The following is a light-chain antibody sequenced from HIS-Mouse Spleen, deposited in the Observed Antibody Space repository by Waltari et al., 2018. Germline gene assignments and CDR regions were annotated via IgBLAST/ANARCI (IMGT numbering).Light chain of an antibody. J-gene: IGLJ2*01. Sequence: SYELTQPPSVSVSLGQTARITCAGAALPNKEASWYQQKAGQAPVLVLYEESKRPSGIPERFSGSSSGTMATLTISGAQVEDEADYYCCSTDSSGNHRVFGGGTKLTVL. CDR3: CSTDSSGNHRV. CDR2: EES. CDR1: ALPNKE. V-gene: IGLV3-10*01.